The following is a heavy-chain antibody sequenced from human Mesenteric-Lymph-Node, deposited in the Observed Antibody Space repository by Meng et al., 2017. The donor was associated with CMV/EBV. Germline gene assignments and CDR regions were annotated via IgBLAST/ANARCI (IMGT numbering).Heavy chain of an antibody. V-gene: IGHV3-23*03. J-gene: IGHJ4*02. CDR2: IYSGNDST. D-gene: IGHD3-3*01. CDR3: AKGFRFLEWSYFDY. CDR1: GFTFSSYA. Sequence: GESLKISCAASGFTFSSYAMSWVRQAPGKGLEWVSVIYSGNDSTYYVDSVKGRFTISRDNSKNTLYLQMNSLRAEDTAVYYCAKGFRFLEWSYFDYWGQGTLVTVSS.